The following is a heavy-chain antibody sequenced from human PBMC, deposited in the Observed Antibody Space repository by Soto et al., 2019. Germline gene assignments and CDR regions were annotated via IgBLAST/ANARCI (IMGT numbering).Heavy chain of an antibody. J-gene: IGHJ6*02. V-gene: IGHV1-69*13. CDR1: GDTFSTYA. Sequence: AVKVSCKASGDTFSTYAISWVRQAPGQGLEWMGGIIPIFGTANYAQKFQGRVTITADESTSTAYMELSSLRSEDTAVYYCARGSWSDFWSGYNKYYYYYGMDVWGQGTTVTVSS. CDR2: IIPIFGTA. D-gene: IGHD3-3*01. CDR3: ARGSWSDFWSGYNKYYYYYGMDV.